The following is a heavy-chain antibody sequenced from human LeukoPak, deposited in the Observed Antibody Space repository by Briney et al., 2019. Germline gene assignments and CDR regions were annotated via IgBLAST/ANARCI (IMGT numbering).Heavy chain of an antibody. CDR3: ARYYGDHGTDAFDI. D-gene: IGHD4-17*01. CDR1: GGSISSYY. Sequence: SETLSLTCAVSGGSISSYYWSWIRLPPGKGLEWLGYIYYSGSTNYNPSLKSRVTISVDTSKNQFSLKLSSVTAADTAVYYCARYYGDHGTDAFDIWGQGTMVTVSS. V-gene: IGHV4-59*01. J-gene: IGHJ3*02. CDR2: IYYSGST.